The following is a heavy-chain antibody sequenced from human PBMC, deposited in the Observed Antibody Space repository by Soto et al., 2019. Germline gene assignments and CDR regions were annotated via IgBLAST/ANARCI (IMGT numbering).Heavy chain of an antibody. CDR2: ISGSGGST. D-gene: IGHD3-22*01. Sequence: GGSLRLSCAASGFTFSSYAMSWVRQAPGKGLEWVSAISGSGGSTYYADSVKGRFTISRDNSKNTLYLQMNSLRAEDTAVYYCARCIDCDSSPSSDVWGQGTTVTVSS. J-gene: IGHJ6*02. CDR3: ARCIDCDSSPSSDV. CDR1: GFTFSSYA. V-gene: IGHV3-23*01.